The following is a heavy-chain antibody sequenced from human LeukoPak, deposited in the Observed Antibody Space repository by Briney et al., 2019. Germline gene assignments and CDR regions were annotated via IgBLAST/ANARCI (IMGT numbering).Heavy chain of an antibody. D-gene: IGHD6-25*01. CDR1: GFXVSTSY. CDR2: IYGGGST. J-gene: IGHJ4*02. V-gene: IGHV3-53*01. CDR3: ARGYSSGWPDF. Sequence: PGGSLRLSCAASGFXVSTSYINWVRQAPGKGLEWVSVIYGGGSTYYADSVRGRFTISRDNSKNTLYLQMNSLRAEDTALYFCARGYSSGWPDFWGQGTLVTVSS.